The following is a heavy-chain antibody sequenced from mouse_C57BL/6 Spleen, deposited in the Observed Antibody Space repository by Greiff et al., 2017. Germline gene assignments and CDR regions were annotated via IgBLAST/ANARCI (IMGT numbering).Heavy chain of an antibody. J-gene: IGHJ3*01. D-gene: IGHD1-1*01. CDR2: ITPNSGST. Sequence: QVQLQQPGAELVKPGASVKLSCTASGYTFTSYSMHWVKQRPGQGLEWIGMITPNSGSTNYNEKFKSKATLTVDKSSSTAYMQLRSLTSEDSAVYYFARDEGGSGAEGFAYWGQGTLVTVSA. V-gene: IGHV1-64*01. CDR1: GYTFTSYS. CDR3: ARDEGGSGAEGFAY.